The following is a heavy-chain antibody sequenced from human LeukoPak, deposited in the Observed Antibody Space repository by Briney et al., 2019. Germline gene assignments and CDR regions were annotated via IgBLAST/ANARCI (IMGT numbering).Heavy chain of an antibody. D-gene: IGHD6-6*01. CDR1: GYIFTTYP. J-gene: IGHJ4*02. Sequence: ASVKVSCKASGYIFTTYPIHWVRQAPGQRLEWMGWMNADNGGTIYSQKFQGRVTMTRDTSITTAYMELSRLRSDDTAVYYCASGYSSSSGFDYWGQGTLVTVSS. CDR3: ASGYSSSSGFDY. CDR2: MNADNGGT. V-gene: IGHV1-3*01.